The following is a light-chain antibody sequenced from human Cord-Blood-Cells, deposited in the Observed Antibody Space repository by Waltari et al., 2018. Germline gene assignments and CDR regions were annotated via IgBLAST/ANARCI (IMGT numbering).Light chain of an antibody. Sequence: DVVMTQSPLSLPVTLGQPASISCRSSQSLVYSDGNTYLNWFQQRPGQSPRHLIYKVSNWDSGVPDRFGGSGSGTDFTLKISRVEAEDVGVYYCMQGTHWPLTFGGGTKVEIK. CDR3: MQGTHWPLT. V-gene: IGKV2D-30*01. J-gene: IGKJ4*01. CDR2: KVS. CDR1: QSLVYSDGNTY.